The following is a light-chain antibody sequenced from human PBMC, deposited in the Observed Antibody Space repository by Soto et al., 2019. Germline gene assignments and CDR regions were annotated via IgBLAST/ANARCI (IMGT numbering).Light chain of an antibody. Sequence: DIPLTQSPSSLSASVGETVTVTCQASQDISVYLNWYQEKPGKAPTLLIYEASNLKTGVPSRFSGLGSGTHFTLTISNLQPEDIATYFCQHYDDVLVTFGGGTKVEI. CDR1: QDISVY. V-gene: IGKV1-33*01. CDR3: QHYDDVLVT. CDR2: EAS. J-gene: IGKJ4*01.